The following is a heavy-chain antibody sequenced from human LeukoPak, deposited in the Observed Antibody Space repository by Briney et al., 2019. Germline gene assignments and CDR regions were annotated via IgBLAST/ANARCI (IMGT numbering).Heavy chain of an antibody. J-gene: IGHJ4*02. D-gene: IGHD2-8*02. CDR1: GFTFSSYS. CDR3: VRDTDALDY. CDR2: IRRSSETI. V-gene: IGHV3-48*02. Sequence: PGGSLRLSCAASGFTFSSYSMNWVRQAPGKGLEWVAYIRRSSETIYYADSVKGRFTISRDNAKNSLYLQMNSLRDEDTAVYYCVRDTDALDYWGQGTLVTVSS.